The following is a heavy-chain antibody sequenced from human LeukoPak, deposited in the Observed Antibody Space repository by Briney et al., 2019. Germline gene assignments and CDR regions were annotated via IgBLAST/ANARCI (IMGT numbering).Heavy chain of an antibody. D-gene: IGHD6-19*01. CDR3: ARDPLGYSSGLEGWFDP. Sequence: PGGSLRLSCAASGFTFTTYSMNWVRQAPGKGLEWVSSISSSSDYIYYVDSVKGRFTISRDNAKNSLYLQMNSLRAEDTAVYYCARDPLGYSSGLEGWFDPWGQGTLVTVSS. CDR2: ISSSSDYI. V-gene: IGHV3-21*01. CDR1: GFTFTTYS. J-gene: IGHJ5*02.